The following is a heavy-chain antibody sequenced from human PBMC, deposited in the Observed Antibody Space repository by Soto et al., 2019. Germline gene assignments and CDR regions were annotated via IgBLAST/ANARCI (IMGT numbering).Heavy chain of an antibody. D-gene: IGHD5-18*01. V-gene: IGHV3-33*01. CDR1: GFTLNLYG. CDR2: IWYDGVRQ. CDR3: VRENTPPFLDS. Sequence: PGGSLRLSCAASGFTLNLYGVHWVRQAPGQGLEWVAHIWYDGVRQKYADSVKGRFTISRDSTTNTIYLQMNSLRSEDTAMYFCVRENTPPFLDSWGQGTQVTVS. J-gene: IGHJ4*02.